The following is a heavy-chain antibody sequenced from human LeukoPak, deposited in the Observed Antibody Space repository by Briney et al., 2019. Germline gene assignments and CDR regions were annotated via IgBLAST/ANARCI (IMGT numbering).Heavy chain of an antibody. CDR3: AKSGIAAAGQRGYFDY. Sequence: PGGSLRLSCAASGFTFYIYAMSWVRQAPGKGLEWVAVMSNDGSNKYYADSVKGRFTISRDNSKNTLYLQMNSLRAEDTAIYYCAKSGIAAAGQRGYFDYWGQGTLVTVSS. J-gene: IGHJ4*02. V-gene: IGHV3-30*18. CDR2: MSNDGSNK. CDR1: GFTFYIYA. D-gene: IGHD6-13*01.